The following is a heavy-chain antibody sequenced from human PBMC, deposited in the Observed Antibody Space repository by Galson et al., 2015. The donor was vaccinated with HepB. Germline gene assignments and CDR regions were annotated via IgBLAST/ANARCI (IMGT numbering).Heavy chain of an antibody. V-gene: IGHV1-58*01. CDR1: GSTFTSSA. Sequence: SVKVSCKASGSTFTSSAVQWVQQARGQRLEWIGWIVVGSGNTNYAQKFQERVTITRDMSTSTAYMELSSLRSEDTAVYYCAADPQITFGGVIAFDYWGQGTLVTVSS. D-gene: IGHD3-16*02. CDR2: IVVGSGNT. CDR3: AADPQITFGGVIAFDY. J-gene: IGHJ4*02.